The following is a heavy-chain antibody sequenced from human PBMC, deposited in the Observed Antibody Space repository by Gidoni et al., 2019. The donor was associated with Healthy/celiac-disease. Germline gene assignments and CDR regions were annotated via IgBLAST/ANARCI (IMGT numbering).Heavy chain of an antibody. V-gene: IGHV3-53*04. D-gene: IGHD1-26*01. J-gene: IGHJ4*02. CDR1: GCTVSSNY. Sequence: EVQLVEAGGGLVLPGGSLRLSCAAGGCTVSSNYMSWVRQDPGMGLVWVSVIYSGGSTYYADSVKGRCTISRHNSKNTLYLQMNSLRAEDTAVYYCARGGSYYFDYWGQGTLVTVSS. CDR2: IYSGGST. CDR3: ARGGSYYFDY.